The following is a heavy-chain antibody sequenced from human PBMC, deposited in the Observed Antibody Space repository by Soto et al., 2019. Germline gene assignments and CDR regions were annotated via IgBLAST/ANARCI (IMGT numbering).Heavy chain of an antibody. Sequence: GGSMRLSCAASGFTFSSYEMNWVSQAPGKGLEWASYISSSGSTIYYADSVKGRFTISRDNAKNSLYLQMNSLRAEDTAVYYCARDGLSGVITPYYYYGMDVWGQGTTVTVSS. CDR2: ISSSGSTI. V-gene: IGHV3-48*03. CDR1: GFTFSSYE. J-gene: IGHJ6*02. CDR3: ARDGLSGVITPYYYYGMDV. D-gene: IGHD3-22*01.